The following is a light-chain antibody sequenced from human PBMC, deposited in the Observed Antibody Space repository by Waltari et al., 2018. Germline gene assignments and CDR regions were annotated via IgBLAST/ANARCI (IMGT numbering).Light chain of an antibody. CDR3: QQSNNIPYT. CDR2: ETS. CDR1: QGISNY. Sequence: SPSSLSASVGDRVTITCRATQGISNYLIWYRQKPGKAPEVLIYETSTLQSGVPSRFSGSGSGTDFTLTISSLQPEDFATYFCQQSNNIPYTFGQGTKLEIK. J-gene: IGKJ2*01. V-gene: IGKV1-9*01.